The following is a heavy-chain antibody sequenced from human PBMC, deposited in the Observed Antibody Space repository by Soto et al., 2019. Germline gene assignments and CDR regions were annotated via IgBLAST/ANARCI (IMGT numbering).Heavy chain of an antibody. CDR3: ATGSTFFDS. D-gene: IGHD3-16*01. V-gene: IGHV3-30-3*01. CDR1: GFTSNNYA. Sequence: PGGSLGLSCAASGFTSNNYAMHWVRQATGKGLEWVAVISHDGSDKYYADSVRGRFTISRDNSKNTLYLQINSLRVDDTAVFYCATGSTFFDSWGLGTLVTVSS. J-gene: IGHJ4*02. CDR2: ISHDGSDK.